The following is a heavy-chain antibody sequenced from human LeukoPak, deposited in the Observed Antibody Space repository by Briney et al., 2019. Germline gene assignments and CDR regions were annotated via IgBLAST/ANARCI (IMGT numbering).Heavy chain of an antibody. Sequence: SETLSLTCTSSGSVSSSSYYWGWIRQHPGKGLEWIGYIYYSGSTYYNPSLKSRVTISVDTSKNQFSLKLSSVTAADTAVYYCARDLVAGHSSSSPNWGQGTLVTVSS. CDR1: SGSVSSSSYY. V-gene: IGHV4-31*03. J-gene: IGHJ4*02. CDR2: IYYSGST. CDR3: ARDLVAGHSSSSPN. D-gene: IGHD6-6*01.